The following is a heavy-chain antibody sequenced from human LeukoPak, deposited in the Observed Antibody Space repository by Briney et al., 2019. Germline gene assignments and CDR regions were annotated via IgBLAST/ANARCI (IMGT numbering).Heavy chain of an antibody. Sequence: GGSLRLSWSASGFTFSSYAMHWVRQAPGKGLEYVSAISSNGGSTYYAHSVKGRFTISRDNSKNTLYLQLSSLRAEDTAVYYCVKETAAGDTAFDSWGQGTLVTVSS. CDR2: ISSNGGST. D-gene: IGHD6-13*01. CDR1: GFTFSSYA. CDR3: VKETAAGDTAFDS. V-gene: IGHV3-64D*06. J-gene: IGHJ4*02.